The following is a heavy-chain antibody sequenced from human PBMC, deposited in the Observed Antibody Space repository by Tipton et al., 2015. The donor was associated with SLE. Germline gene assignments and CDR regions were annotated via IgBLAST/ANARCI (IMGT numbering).Heavy chain of an antibody. Sequence: TLSLTCAVYGGSFSGYYWSWIRQPPGKGLEWIGEINHSGSTNYNPSLKSRVTISVDTPKNQFSLKLSSVTAADTAVYYCARGPPYSSSWEDYWGQGTLVTVSS. D-gene: IGHD6-6*01. CDR1: GGSFSGYY. J-gene: IGHJ4*02. CDR2: INHSGST. V-gene: IGHV4-34*01. CDR3: ARGPPYSSSWEDY.